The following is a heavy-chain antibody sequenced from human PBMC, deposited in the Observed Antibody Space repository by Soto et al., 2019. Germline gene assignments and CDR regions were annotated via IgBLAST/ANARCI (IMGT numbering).Heavy chain of an antibody. V-gene: IGHV1-46*01. Sequence: ASVKVSCKASGYTFTSYYMHWVRQAPGQGLEWMGIINPSGGSTSYAQKFQGRVTMTRDTSTSTVYMELSSLRSEDTAVYYCARLGCISTSCYGSTWYFDYWGQGTLVTVSS. CDR3: ARLGCISTSCYGSTWYFDY. CDR1: GYTFTSYY. CDR2: INPSGGST. D-gene: IGHD2-2*01. J-gene: IGHJ4*02.